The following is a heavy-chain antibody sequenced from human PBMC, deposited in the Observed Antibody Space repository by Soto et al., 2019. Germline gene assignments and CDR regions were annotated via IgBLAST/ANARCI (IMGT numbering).Heavy chain of an antibody. CDR2: LNPNGGST. V-gene: IGHV1-46*01. Sequence: QVQLVQSGAEVKKPGASVKVSCKASGYTFTNSYIHWVRQAPGQGLEWMALLNPNGGSTNYAQNFQGRVTVTRDTSTSTVYMELTSLTSEDTAGYYCARNLAAGDYWGQGTLVTVSS. CDR3: ARNLAAGDY. J-gene: IGHJ4*02. CDR1: GYTFTNSY. D-gene: IGHD6-13*01.